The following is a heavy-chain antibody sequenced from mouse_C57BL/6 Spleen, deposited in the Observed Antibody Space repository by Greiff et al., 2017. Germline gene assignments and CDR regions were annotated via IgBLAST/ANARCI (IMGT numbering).Heavy chain of an antibody. V-gene: IGHV2-4*01. D-gene: IGHD1-1*01. J-gene: IGHJ2*01. CDR2: IWSGGST. CDR3: AKGGYGSSYYFDY. Sequence: VKLQESGPGLVQPSQSLSITCTVSGFSLTSYGVHWVRQPPGKGLEWLGVIWSGGSTDYNAAYISRLSISKDNSKSQVFYKMNSLQADDTAIYYCAKGGYGSSYYFDYWGQGTTLTVSS. CDR1: GFSLTSYG.